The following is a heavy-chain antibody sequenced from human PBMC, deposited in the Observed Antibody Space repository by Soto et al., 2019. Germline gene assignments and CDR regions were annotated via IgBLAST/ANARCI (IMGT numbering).Heavy chain of an antibody. J-gene: IGHJ3*02. CDR3: AKGIRSSSWYEYDAFDI. Sequence: EVQLVESGGGLVQPGRSLRLSCAASGFTFDDYAMHWVRQAPGKGLEWVSGISWNSGSIGYADSVKGRFTISRDNAKNSLYLQMNSLRAEDTALYYCAKGIRSSSWYEYDAFDIWGQGTMVTVSS. CDR1: GFTFDDYA. V-gene: IGHV3-9*01. CDR2: ISWNSGSI. D-gene: IGHD6-13*01.